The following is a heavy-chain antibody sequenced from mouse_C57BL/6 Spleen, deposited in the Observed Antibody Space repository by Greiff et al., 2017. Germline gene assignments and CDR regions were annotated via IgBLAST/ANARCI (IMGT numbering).Heavy chain of an antibody. D-gene: IGHD2-4*01. CDR1: GFNIKDDY. J-gene: IGHJ4*01. Sequence: EVKVVESGAELVRPGASVKLSCTASGFNIKDDYMHWVKQRPEQGLEWIGWIDPENGDTEYASKFQGKATITADTSSNTAYLQLSSLTSEDTAVYYCTADYDYAMDYWGQGTSVTVSS. V-gene: IGHV14-4*01. CDR3: TADYDYAMDY. CDR2: IDPENGDT.